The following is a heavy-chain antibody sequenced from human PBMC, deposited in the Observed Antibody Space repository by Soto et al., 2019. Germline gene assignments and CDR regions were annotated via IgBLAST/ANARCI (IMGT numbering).Heavy chain of an antibody. CDR3: ARDYYDSSGYYLPDY. J-gene: IGHJ4*02. CDR2: ISSSSSYI. Sequence: PGESLRLSCAASGFTFSSYSMNWVRQAPGKGLEWVSSISSSSSYIYYADSVKGRVTISRDNAKNSLYLQMNSLRAEDTAVYYCARDYYDSSGYYLPDYWGQGTLVTVSS. D-gene: IGHD3-22*01. CDR1: GFTFSSYS. V-gene: IGHV3-21*01.